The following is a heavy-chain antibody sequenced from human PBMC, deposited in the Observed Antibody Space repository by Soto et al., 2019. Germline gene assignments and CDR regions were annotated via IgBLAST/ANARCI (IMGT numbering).Heavy chain of an antibody. Sequence: PGGSLRRSCAASGFSFNIYSMNWVRQAPGRGLEWVASISNSSFYIYYADSLRGRFTISRDNAKNSLYLQMNSLTAEDTAVYYCARDPSDFSEWLPPYYYFDSWGQGTQVTVSS. V-gene: IGHV3-21*01. J-gene: IGHJ4*02. CDR2: ISNSSFYI. CDR1: GFSFNIYS. CDR3: ARDPSDFSEWLPPYYYFDS. D-gene: IGHD3-3*01.